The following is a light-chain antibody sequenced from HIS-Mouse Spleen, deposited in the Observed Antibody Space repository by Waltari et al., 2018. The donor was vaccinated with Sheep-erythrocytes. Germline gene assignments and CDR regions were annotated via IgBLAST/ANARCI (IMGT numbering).Light chain of an antibody. J-gene: IGLJ3*02. Sequence: QSALTQPASVSGSPGQSITIPCTGTSSYFGSYNLVPWYQQHPGKAPKLMIYEGSKRPSGVSNRFSGSKSGNTASLTISGLQAEDEADYYCCSYAGSSTPWVFGGGTKLTVL. CDR1: SSYFGSYNL. V-gene: IGLV2-23*01. CDR3: CSYAGSSTPWV. CDR2: EGS.